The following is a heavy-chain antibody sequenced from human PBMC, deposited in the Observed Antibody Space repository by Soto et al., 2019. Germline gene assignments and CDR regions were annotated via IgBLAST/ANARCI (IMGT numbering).Heavy chain of an antibody. Sequence: PGGSLRLSCAASGLTFSSYAMSWVRQAPGKGLEWVSYISSSSSTIYYADSVKGRFTISRDNAKNSLYLQMNSLRAEDTAVYYCAKLVDYYYMDVWGKGTTVTVSS. D-gene: IGHD1-7*01. CDR3: AKLVDYYYMDV. CDR2: ISSSSSTI. J-gene: IGHJ6*03. V-gene: IGHV3-48*01. CDR1: GLTFSSYA.